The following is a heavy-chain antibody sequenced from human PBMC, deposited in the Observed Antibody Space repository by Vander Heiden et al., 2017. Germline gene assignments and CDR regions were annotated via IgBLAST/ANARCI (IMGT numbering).Heavy chain of an antibody. V-gene: IGHV3-21*01. CDR2: ISSSSSYI. CDR1: GFTFSSYS. Sequence: EVQLVEPGGGLVTPGGSLRLSCAASGFTFSSYSMNWVRQAPGKGLEWVSSISSSSSYIYYADSVKGRFTISRDNAKNSLYLQMNSLRAEDTAVYYCARNLKNYYGSGSYYYYFDYWGQGTLVTVSS. J-gene: IGHJ4*02. D-gene: IGHD3-10*01. CDR3: ARNLKNYYGSGSYYYYFDY.